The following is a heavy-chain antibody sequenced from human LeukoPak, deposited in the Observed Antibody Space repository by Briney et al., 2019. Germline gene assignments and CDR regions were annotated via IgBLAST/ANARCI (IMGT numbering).Heavy chain of an antibody. CDR1: GYTFTGYY. D-gene: IGHD6-19*01. CDR3: ARGYSSGWYRNWFDP. J-gene: IGHJ5*02. CDR2: INPNSGGT. Sequence: GASVKVSCKASGYTFTGYYMHWVRQAPGQGLEWMGWINPNSGGTNYAQKFQGRVTMTRDTSISTAYMELSRLRSDDTAVYYCARGYSSGWYRNWFDPWGQGTLVTVSS. V-gene: IGHV1-2*02.